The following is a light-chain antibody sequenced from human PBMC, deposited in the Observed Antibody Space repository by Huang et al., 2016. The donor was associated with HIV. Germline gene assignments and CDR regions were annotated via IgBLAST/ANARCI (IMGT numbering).Light chain of an antibody. J-gene: IGKJ4*01. Sequence: AIQLTQSPSFLSASVGDRVTITCRASQDITDARAWYQQKPGKPPQVLIYDASSLESGVPSRFSGSGSGADFTLTISSLQPEDFATYYCQQFKNYPLTFGGGTKVEVK. CDR1: QDITDA. V-gene: IGKV1D-13*01. CDR2: DAS. CDR3: QQFKNYPLT.